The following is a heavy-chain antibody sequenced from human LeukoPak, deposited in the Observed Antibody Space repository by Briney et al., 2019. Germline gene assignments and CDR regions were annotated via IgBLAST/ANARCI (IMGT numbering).Heavy chain of an antibody. V-gene: IGHV4-39*07. D-gene: IGHD2-15*01. CDR1: GGSISSSSDY. CDR3: ARVFVAATRFYYYYYGMDV. Sequence: SETLSLTCTVSGGSISSSSDYWGWIRQPPGKGLEWIGSIYYSGSTYYNPSLKSRVTISVDTSKNQFSLKLSSVTAADTAVYYCARVFVAATRFYYYYYGMDVWGQGTTVTVSS. J-gene: IGHJ6*02. CDR2: IYYSGST.